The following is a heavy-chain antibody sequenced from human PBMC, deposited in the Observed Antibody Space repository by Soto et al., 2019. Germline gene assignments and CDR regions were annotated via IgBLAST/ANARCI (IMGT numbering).Heavy chain of an antibody. V-gene: IGHV4-34*01. CDR1: GGSFSGYY. J-gene: IGHJ4*02. Sequence: QVQLQQWGAGLLRPSETLSLTCAVYGGSFSGYYWTWIRQPPGKGLEWVGEITHSGNTNYNPSLKSRVTILVDTSKNQFSLKLSSLTAEDTAVYYCARGMAVAGHYFDSWGRGTLVTVSS. D-gene: IGHD6-19*01. CDR3: ARGMAVAGHYFDS. CDR2: ITHSGNT.